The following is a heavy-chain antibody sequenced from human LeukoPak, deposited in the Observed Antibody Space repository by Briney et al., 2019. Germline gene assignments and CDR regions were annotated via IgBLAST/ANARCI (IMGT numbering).Heavy chain of an antibody. V-gene: IGHV3-21*04. Sequence: PGGSLRLSCVASGFTFSSYSMNWVRQAPGKGLEWVSFISTSSSYIHYADSVKGRFTISRDNAKNSLYLQMNSLRAEDTALYYCARDIVLIAVAVRGSFDIWGQGTMVTVSS. CDR1: GFTFSSYS. CDR2: ISTSSSYI. J-gene: IGHJ3*02. D-gene: IGHD6-19*01. CDR3: ARDIVLIAVAVRGSFDI.